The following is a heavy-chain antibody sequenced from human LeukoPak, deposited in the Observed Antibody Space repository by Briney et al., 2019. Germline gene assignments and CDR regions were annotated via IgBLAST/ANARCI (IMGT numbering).Heavy chain of an antibody. CDR3: AKESRFNWFLDH. CDR1: GFTFSSYW. D-gene: IGHD1-20*01. CDR2: VSGSGDST. Sequence: PGGSLRLSCAASGFTFSSYWMNWARQAPGKGLEWISAVSGSGDSTYYADSVKGRFTISRDKSKNTLFLQMNSLRAEDTAVYYCAKESRFNWFLDHWGQGTLVTVSS. V-gene: IGHV3-23*01. J-gene: IGHJ4*02.